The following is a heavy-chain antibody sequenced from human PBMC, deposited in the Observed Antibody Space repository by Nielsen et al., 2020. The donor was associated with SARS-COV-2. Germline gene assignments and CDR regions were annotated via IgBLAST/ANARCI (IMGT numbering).Heavy chain of an antibody. J-gene: IGHJ6*03. CDR1: GYTFTNYA. D-gene: IGHD3-3*01. CDR2: INPNSGNP. CDR3: ARDRDFWSGYGTYYMDV. Sequence: ASVKVSCKASGYTFTNYAMNWVRQAPGQGLEWMGWINPNSGNPTYAQDFTGRFVFSLDTSVSTAYLQISGLKAEDTAVYYCARDRDFWSGYGTYYMDVWGKGTTVTVSS. V-gene: IGHV7-4-1*02.